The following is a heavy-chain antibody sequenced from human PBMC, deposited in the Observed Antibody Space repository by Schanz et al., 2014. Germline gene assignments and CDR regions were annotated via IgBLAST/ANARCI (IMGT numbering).Heavy chain of an antibody. CDR3: ARGVRVRGIIIDY. CDR2: ITSTSRYI. Sequence: EVQLVESGGGLVKPGGSLRLSCAASGFTFSNYTMYWVRQAPGKGLEWVSSITSTSRYIYYADSLKGRFTISRDNAKNSMYLHMNSLSAEDTAEYYCARGVRVRGIIIDYWGPGTLVTVSS. V-gene: IGHV3-21*01. CDR1: GFTFSNYT. D-gene: IGHD3-10*01. J-gene: IGHJ4*02.